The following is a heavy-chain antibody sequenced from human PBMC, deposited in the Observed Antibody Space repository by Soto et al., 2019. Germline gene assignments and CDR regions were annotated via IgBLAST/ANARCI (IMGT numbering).Heavy chain of an antibody. CDR1: GFTFSSYS. V-gene: IGHV3-30-3*01. D-gene: IGHD2-21*01. CDR2: MSYDGNSK. CDR3: ARGRTVRDHDDFDL. Sequence: QVQLVESGGGVVQPGRSLRLSCAASGFTFSSYSMHWVRQAPGKWLEWVAAMSYDGNSKYFADSVKGRFTISRDNSKNKLSLQMNSLGAEDSAVYYCARGRTVRDHDDFDLWGQGTLVTVSS. J-gene: IGHJ4*02.